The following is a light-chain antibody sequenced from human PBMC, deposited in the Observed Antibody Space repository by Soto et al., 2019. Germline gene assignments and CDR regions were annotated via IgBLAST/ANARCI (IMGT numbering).Light chain of an antibody. CDR3: SSFTTSYFYV. J-gene: IGLJ7*01. CDR2: GVK. V-gene: IGLV2-14*01. Sequence: QSALTQPASVSGSPGQSITISCTGSGRDIGAYDYVSWYQQHPGKAPKLIIYGVKNRPSGVSDRFSASKSAFTASLTISGLQTDDEADYYCSSFTTSYFYVFGPGTQLTVL. CDR1: GRDIGAYDY.